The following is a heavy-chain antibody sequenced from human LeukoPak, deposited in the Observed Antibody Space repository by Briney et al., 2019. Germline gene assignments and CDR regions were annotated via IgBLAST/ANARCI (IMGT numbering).Heavy chain of an antibody. CDR1: GFTFSSYW. CDR3: ARDYYDSSGYTNYYYYYYMDV. J-gene: IGHJ6*03. V-gene: IGHV3-7*01. Sequence: GGSLRPSCAASGFTFSSYWMSWVRQAPGKGLEWVANIKQDGSEKYYVDSVKGRFTISRDNAKNSLYLQMNSLRAEDTAVYYCARDYYDSSGYTNYYYYYYMDVWGKGTTVTVSS. D-gene: IGHD3-22*01. CDR2: IKQDGSEK.